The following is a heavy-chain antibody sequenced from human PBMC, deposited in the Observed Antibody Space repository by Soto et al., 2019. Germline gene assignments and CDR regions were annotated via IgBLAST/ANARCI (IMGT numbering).Heavy chain of an antibody. D-gene: IGHD7-27*01. CDR3: ARRWGRTFDY. CDR1: GDSINSSAYY. CDR2: IYYSGTT. V-gene: IGHV4-39*01. J-gene: IGHJ4*02. Sequence: SETLSLTCTVSGDSINSSAYYWGWIRQPPGKGLEWIANIYYSGTTYSNPSLKSRITMSVDTSKNQFFLKLSSVTAADTAVYYCARRWGRTFDYWGQGTLVTVSS.